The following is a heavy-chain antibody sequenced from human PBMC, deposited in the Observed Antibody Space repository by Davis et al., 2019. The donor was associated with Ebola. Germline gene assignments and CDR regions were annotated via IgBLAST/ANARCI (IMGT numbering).Heavy chain of an antibody. V-gene: IGHV3-7*01. Sequence: GASLNISSAASGVPCSRSWMSWVRQATGKGLEWVANITEDGSEKYYVDSVKGRFTISRDNAKNSLYLQMNSLGVEDTAVYYCARDPWDFWGQGTLVTVSS. J-gene: IGHJ4*02. CDR1: GVPCSRSW. CDR2: ITEDGSEK. CDR3: ARDPWDF.